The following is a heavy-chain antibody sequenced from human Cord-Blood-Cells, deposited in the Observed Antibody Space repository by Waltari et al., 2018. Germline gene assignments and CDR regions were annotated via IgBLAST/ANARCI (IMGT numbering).Heavy chain of an antibody. D-gene: IGHD5-12*01. V-gene: IGHV4-39*01. Sequence: QLQLQESGTGLVKPSETLSLTCTVSGGHIRKSSYNSGWISRPPGKGLELIGSIYFSGSTSYNPSLKSRVTISVDTSKNQFSLKLSSVTAADTAVYYCARYSGYDSFGWFDPWGQGTLVTVSS. CDR2: IYFSGST. J-gene: IGHJ5*02. CDR3: ARYSGYDSFGWFDP. CDR1: GGHIRKSSYN.